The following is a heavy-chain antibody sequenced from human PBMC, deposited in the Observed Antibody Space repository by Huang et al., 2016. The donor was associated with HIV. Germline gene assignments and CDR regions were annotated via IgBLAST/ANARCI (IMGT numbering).Heavy chain of an antibody. D-gene: IGHD3-22*01. CDR2: MNTKSGNT. CDR1: GFTFSNYD. Sequence: QVQLLQSGAEVKKPGASVKVSCKASGFTFSNYDFNWVRQASGQELEWMGRMNTKSGNTGYAQKFQGRVTITRNTSITTAYMDLSSLRSEDTAVYYCARARGYDYDYTGYYSRYFFDSWGQGTLVTVSS. V-gene: IGHV1-8*03. J-gene: IGHJ4*02. CDR3: ARARGYDYDYTGYYSRYFFDS.